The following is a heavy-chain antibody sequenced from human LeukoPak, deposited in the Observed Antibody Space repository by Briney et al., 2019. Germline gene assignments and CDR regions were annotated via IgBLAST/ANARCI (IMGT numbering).Heavy chain of an antibody. J-gene: IGHJ6*02. CDR2: MNPNSGNT. Sequence: ASAKVSCKASGYTFTSYDINWVRQATGQGLEWMGWMNPNSGNTGYAQKFQGRVTMTRNTSISTAYMELSSLRSEDTAVYYCARELEYYYYYGMDVWGQGTTVTVSS. CDR1: GYTFTSYD. V-gene: IGHV1-8*01. CDR3: ARELEYYYYYGMDV. D-gene: IGHD1-1*01.